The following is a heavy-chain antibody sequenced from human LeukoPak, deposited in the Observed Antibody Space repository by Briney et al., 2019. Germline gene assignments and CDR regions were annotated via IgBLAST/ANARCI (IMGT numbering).Heavy chain of an antibody. Sequence: GGSLRLSCAASGFTFSSYEMNWVRQAPGKGLEWVSYISSSGSTICYADSVKGRFTISRDNAKNSLYLQMNSLRAEDTAVYYCARDTLNGPFVISLDYWGLGALVTVSS. V-gene: IGHV3-48*03. CDR1: GFTFSSYE. CDR3: ARDTLNGPFVISLDY. D-gene: IGHD3-9*01. J-gene: IGHJ4*02. CDR2: ISSSGSTI.